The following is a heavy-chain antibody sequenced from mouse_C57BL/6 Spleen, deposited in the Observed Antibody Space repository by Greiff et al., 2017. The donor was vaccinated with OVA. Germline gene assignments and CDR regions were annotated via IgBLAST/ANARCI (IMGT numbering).Heavy chain of an antibody. Sequence: QVQLQQPGAELVMPGASVKLSCKASGYTFTSYWMHWVKQRPGQGLEWIGEIDPSDSYTNYNQKFKGKSTLTVDKSSSTAYMQLSSLTSEDSAVYYCARWSYGEGFAYWGQGTLVTVSA. V-gene: IGHV1-69*01. CDR1: GYTFTSYW. J-gene: IGHJ3*01. D-gene: IGHD2-13*01. CDR2: IDPSDSYT. CDR3: ARWSYGEGFAY.